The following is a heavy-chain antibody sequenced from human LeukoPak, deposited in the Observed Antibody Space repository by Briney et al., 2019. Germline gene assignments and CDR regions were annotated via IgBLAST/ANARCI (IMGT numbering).Heavy chain of an antibody. V-gene: IGHV3-15*01. Sequence: PGGSLRLSCAASGFTFSNAWMTTGRQAPGKGLEWVARVKSKRDGWTIDYAAPVKGGFTISRDDSKDTLYLQMNSLEIEDAAVYYCTTVGSAWNFDYWGQGTLVTVSS. D-gene: IGHD6-25*01. J-gene: IGHJ4*02. CDR2: VKSKRDGWTI. CDR3: TTVGSAWNFDY. CDR1: GFTFSNAW.